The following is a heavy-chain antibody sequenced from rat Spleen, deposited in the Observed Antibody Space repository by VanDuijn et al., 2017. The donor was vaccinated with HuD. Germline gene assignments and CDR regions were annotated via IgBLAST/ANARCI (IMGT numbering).Heavy chain of an antibody. CDR1: GYSITSYY. CDR2: ISYSGST. D-gene: IGHD1-3*01. J-gene: IGHJ2*01. Sequence: EVQLQESGPGLVKPSQSLSLICSVTGYSITSYYWGWIRKFPGNKMEWMGYISYSGSTRYNPSLKSRISITRDTSKNQFFLQLNSVTTEDTATYYCARWGDYGFNDGFDYWGQGVMVTVSS. V-gene: IGHV3-1*01. CDR3: ARWGDYGFNDGFDY.